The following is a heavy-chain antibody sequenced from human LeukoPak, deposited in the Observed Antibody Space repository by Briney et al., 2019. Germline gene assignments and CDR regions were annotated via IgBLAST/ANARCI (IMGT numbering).Heavy chain of an antibody. D-gene: IGHD6-19*01. Sequence: ASVKVSCKASGYSFTGYYMHWVRQAPGQGLEWMGWINPNSGGTNYAQKFQGRVTMTRDTSISTAYMELSRLRSDGTAVYYCATQKYSSGWSFDYWGQGTLVTVSS. V-gene: IGHV1-2*02. CDR1: GYSFTGYY. CDR3: ATQKYSSGWSFDY. J-gene: IGHJ4*02. CDR2: INPNSGGT.